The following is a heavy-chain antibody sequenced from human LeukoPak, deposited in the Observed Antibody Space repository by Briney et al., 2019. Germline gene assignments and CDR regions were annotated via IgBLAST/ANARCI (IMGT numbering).Heavy chain of an antibody. V-gene: IGHV1-8*01. D-gene: IGHD1-20*01. CDR2: MNPNSGNT. CDR3: ARDLGGITGTAYYYYGMDV. Sequence: ASVKVSCKASGYTFTSYDINWVRQATGQGFEWMGWMNPNSGNTGYAQKFQGRVTMTRNTSISTAYMELSSLRSEDTAVYYCARDLGGITGTAYYYYGMDVWGQGTTVTVSS. CDR1: GYTFTSYD. J-gene: IGHJ6*02.